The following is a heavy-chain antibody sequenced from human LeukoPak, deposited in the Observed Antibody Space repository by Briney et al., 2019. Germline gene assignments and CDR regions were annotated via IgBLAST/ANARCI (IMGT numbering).Heavy chain of an antibody. J-gene: IGHJ3*02. CDR1: GFSLSTSGMC. CDR2: IDWDDDK. V-gene: IGHV2-70*01. Sequence: SGPALVKPTQTLTLTCTFSGFSLSTSGMCVSWIRQPPGKALEWLALIDWDDDKYYSTSLKTRLTISKDASKNQVVLTMTNMDPVDTATYYCARSMLRGYSGYGPRGAFDIWGQGTMVTVSS. D-gene: IGHD5-12*01. CDR3: ARSMLRGYSGYGPRGAFDI.